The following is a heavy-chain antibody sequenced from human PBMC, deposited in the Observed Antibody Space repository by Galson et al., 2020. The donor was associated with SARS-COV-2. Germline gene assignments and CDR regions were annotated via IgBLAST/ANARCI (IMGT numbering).Heavy chain of an antibody. V-gene: IGHV1-58*01. Sequence: SVKVSCKTSGFRFTASAVQWVRQARGQRLEWIGWIVVGSGKTNYAQKFQERVTITRAMSTTTAYMELSSLRSEDTAVYYCAAFVGNNPAYWGQGTLVSVSS. D-gene: IGHD1-26*01. CDR1: GFRFTASA. J-gene: IGHJ4*02. CDR2: IVVGSGKT. CDR3: AAFVGNNPAY.